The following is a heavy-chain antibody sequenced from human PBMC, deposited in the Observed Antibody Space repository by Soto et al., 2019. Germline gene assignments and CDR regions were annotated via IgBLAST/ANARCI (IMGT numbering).Heavy chain of an antibody. CDR3: ARTAWGLGYCSGGSCYALDY. CDR1: GFSLSTSGVG. J-gene: IGHJ4*02. D-gene: IGHD2-15*01. Sequence: QITLKESGPTLVKPTQTLTLTCTFSGFSLSTSGVGVGWIRQPPGKALEWLALIYWDDDKRYSPSLKSRLTITKDTSKIQVVLTMTNMDPVDTATYYCARTAWGLGYCSGGSCYALDYWGQGTLVTVSS. V-gene: IGHV2-5*02. CDR2: IYWDDDK.